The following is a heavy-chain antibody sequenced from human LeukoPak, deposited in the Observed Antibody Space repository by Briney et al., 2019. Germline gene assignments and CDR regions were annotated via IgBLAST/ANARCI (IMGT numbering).Heavy chain of an antibody. CDR3: ARVVRGVIFRNYYYYYYMDV. D-gene: IGHD3-10*01. CDR1: GGSISSYY. CDR2: IYYSGST. J-gene: IGHJ6*03. Sequence: SETLSLTCTVSGGSISSYYWSWIRQPPGKGLEWIGYIYYSGSTNYNPSLKSRVTISVDTSKNQFSLKLSSVTAADTAVYYCARVVRGVIFRNYYYYYYMDVWAKGTTVTISS. V-gene: IGHV4-59*01.